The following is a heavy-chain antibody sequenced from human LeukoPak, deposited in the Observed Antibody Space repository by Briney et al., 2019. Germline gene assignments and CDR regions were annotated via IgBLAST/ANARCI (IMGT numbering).Heavy chain of an antibody. CDR2: ITSSGSTM. V-gene: IGHV3-11*04. CDR1: GFTFSDYY. D-gene: IGHD3-16*01. Sequence: GGSLRLSCTASGFTFSDYYMSWIRQAPGKGLEWVAYITSSGSTMYYADSVKGRFTISRDNAKNSLYLQMNSLRAEDTAVYYCARGGSLITFGGLVYWGQGTLVTVSS. J-gene: IGHJ4*02. CDR3: ARGGSLITFGGLVY.